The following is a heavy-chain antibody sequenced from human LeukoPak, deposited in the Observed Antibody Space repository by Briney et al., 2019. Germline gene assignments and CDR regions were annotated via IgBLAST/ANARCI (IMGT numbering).Heavy chain of an antibody. V-gene: IGHV3-21*01. Sequence: GGPLRLSCAASGFTFSSYSMNWVRQAPGKGLEWVSSISSSSSYIYYADSVEGRFAISRDNAKNSLYLQMNSLRAEDTAVYYCARAPVDTAMGDYWGQGTLVTVSS. CDR2: ISSSSSYI. CDR3: ARAPVDTAMGDY. D-gene: IGHD5-18*01. J-gene: IGHJ4*02. CDR1: GFTFSSYS.